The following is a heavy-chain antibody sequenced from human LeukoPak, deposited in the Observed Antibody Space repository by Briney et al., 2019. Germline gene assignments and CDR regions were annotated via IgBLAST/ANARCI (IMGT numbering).Heavy chain of an antibody. Sequence: SQTVSLTCAISVDSVSINSAAWNWIRQSPSRGLEWLGRTYYRSKWYNDYAVSVKSRITINPDTSNNQFSLQLNSVTPEDTAVYYCAREIAAAGVFDYWGQGTLVTVSS. J-gene: IGHJ4*02. D-gene: IGHD6-13*01. CDR1: VDSVSINSAA. CDR2: TYYRSKWYN. CDR3: AREIAAAGVFDY. V-gene: IGHV6-1*01.